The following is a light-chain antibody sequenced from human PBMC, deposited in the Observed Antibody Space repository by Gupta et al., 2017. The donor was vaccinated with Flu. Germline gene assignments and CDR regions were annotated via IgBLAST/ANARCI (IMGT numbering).Light chain of an antibody. Sequence: GERATLSCRASQSVSNFLAWYQQKAGQAPRLLIYDASKRATGIPARFSGSGSGTDFTLTISNLEPEDFAVYYCQQRSNNLFTFGPGTRVDIK. CDR2: DAS. V-gene: IGKV3-11*01. CDR3: QQRSNNLFT. J-gene: IGKJ3*01. CDR1: QSVSNF.